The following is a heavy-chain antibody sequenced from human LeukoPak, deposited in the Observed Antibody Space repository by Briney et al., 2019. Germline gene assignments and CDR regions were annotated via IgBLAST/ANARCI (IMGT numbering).Heavy chain of an antibody. CDR1: GGSFSAYY. D-gene: IGHD1-26*01. J-gene: IGHJ4*02. CDR2: INNSGST. CDR3: ARSTFGSYAPVDY. Sequence: PSETLSLTCVVYGGSFSAYYWSWIRQPPGKGLEWIGEINNSGSTNYNPSLKSRVTISVDTSKNHFSLRLSSVTAADTAMYYRARSTFGSYAPVDYWGQGTLVTVSS. V-gene: IGHV4-34*01.